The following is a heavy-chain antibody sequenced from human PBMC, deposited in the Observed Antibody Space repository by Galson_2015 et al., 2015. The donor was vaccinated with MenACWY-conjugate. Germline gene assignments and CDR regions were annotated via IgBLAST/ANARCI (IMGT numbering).Heavy chain of an antibody. V-gene: IGHV1-69*13. Sequence: SVKVSCKASGGTFSSYAISWVRQAPGQGLEWMGGIIPIFGTANYAQKFQGRVTITADESTSTAYMELSSLRSEDTAVYYCAREMGRGDGYNPWGQGTLVTVSS. CDR3: AREMGRGDGYNP. CDR2: IIPIFGTA. D-gene: IGHD5-24*01. CDR1: GGTFSSYA. J-gene: IGHJ4*02.